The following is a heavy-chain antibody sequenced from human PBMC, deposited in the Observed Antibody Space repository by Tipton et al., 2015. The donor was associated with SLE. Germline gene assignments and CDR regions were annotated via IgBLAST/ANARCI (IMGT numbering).Heavy chain of an antibody. CDR1: GYPISSNYY. CDR3: ARDIYYGMDV. V-gene: IGHV4-38-2*02. D-gene: IGHD5-12*01. Sequence: TLSLTCSVSGYPISSNYYWGWFRLPPGKGLEWIGSFLHSGTTDYNPSLKSRGTISLDTSKNQFSLKLSSVTAADTAVYYCARDIYYGMDVWGQGTTVTVSS. J-gene: IGHJ6*02. CDR2: FLHSGTT.